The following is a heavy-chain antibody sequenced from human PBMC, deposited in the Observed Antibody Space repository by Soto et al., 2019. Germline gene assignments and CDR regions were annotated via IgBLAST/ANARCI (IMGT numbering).Heavy chain of an antibody. Sequence: QVQLQESGPGLVKPSQTLSLTCTVSGGSISSGGYYWSWIRQPPGKGLGWIGYIYYTGSTYYNPSLKSRVTISVDTSKNQFALKLSSVTAADTAVYYCARSGYSYGPNPLLYWGQGTLVTVSS. D-gene: IGHD5-18*01. CDR3: ARSGYSYGPNPLLY. V-gene: IGHV4-31*03. CDR1: GGSISSGGYY. CDR2: IYYTGST. J-gene: IGHJ4*02.